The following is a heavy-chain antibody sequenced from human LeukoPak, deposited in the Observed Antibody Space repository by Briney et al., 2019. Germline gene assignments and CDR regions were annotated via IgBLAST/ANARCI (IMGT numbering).Heavy chain of an antibody. CDR2: INPIFGTA. D-gene: IGHD2-21*01. CDR1: GGTFSSYA. V-gene: IGHV1-69*13. J-gene: IGHJ4*02. Sequence: ASVKVSCKASGGTFSSYAISWVRQAPGQGLEWMGGINPIFGTANYAQKFQGRVTITADESTSTAYVELSSLRSEDTAVYYCARSMIQTYYFDYWGQGTLVTVSS. CDR3: ARSMIQTYYFDY.